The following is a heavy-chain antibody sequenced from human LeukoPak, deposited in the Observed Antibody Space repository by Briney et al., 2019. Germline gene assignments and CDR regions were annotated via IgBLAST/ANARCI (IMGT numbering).Heavy chain of an antibody. J-gene: IGHJ4*02. D-gene: IGHD1-14*01. V-gene: IGHV4-59*12. CDR2: IYYSGST. CDR1: GGSISSYY. Sequence: PSETLSLTCTVSGGSISSYYWSWIRQPPGKGLEWIGYIYYSGSTNYNPSLKSRVTISVDTSKNQFSLKLSSVTAADTAVYYCAREVTSTGPVSYWGQGTLVTASS. CDR3: AREVTSTGPVSY.